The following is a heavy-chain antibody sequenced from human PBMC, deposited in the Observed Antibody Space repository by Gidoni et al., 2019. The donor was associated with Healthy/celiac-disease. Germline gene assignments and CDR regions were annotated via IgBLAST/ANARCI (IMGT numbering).Heavy chain of an antibody. D-gene: IGHD6-19*01. J-gene: IGHJ4*02. CDR1: GGSFSGYY. V-gene: IGHV4-34*01. CDR3: AAGAVAGPFDY. CDR2: INHSGST. Sequence: QVQLQQWGAGRLKTSETLSLTCAVYGGSFSGYYWSWISQPPGKGLAWIGEINHSGSTNYNPSLKGRVTISVDTSKNQFSLKLSSVAAADTAVYYCAAGAVAGPFDYWGQGTLVTVSS.